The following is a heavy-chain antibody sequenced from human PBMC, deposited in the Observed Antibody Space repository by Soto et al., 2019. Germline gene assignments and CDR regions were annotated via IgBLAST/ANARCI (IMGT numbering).Heavy chain of an antibody. CDR3: ARADFTIFGAGYYGMDV. D-gene: IGHD3-3*01. CDR2: IYHSGST. CDR1: GDSISSGGYY. Sequence: PSETLSLTCSVSGDSISSGGYYWNWIRQHPGKGLEWIGYIYHSGSTYYNPSLKSRVTISVDRSKNQFSLKLSSVTAADTAVYYCARADFTIFGAGYYGMDVWGQGTTVTVSS. V-gene: IGHV4-30-2*01. J-gene: IGHJ6*02.